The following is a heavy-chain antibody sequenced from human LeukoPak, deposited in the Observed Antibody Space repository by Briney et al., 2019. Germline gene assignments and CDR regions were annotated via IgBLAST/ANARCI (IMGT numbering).Heavy chain of an antibody. CDR3: ASRYCGGDCSDY. Sequence: PSETLSLTCAVYGGSFSGYYWSWIRQPPGKGLEWIGEINHSGSTTYNPSLRSRVTISVDTSKNQFSLKLSSVTAADTAVYYCASRYCGGDCSDYWGQGTLVTVSS. CDR2: INHSGST. J-gene: IGHJ4*02. CDR1: GGSFSGYY. D-gene: IGHD2-21*02. V-gene: IGHV4-34*01.